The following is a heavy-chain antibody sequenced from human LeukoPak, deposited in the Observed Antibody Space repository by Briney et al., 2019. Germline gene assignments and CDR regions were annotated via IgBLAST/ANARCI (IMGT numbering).Heavy chain of an antibody. V-gene: IGHV4-38-2*02. CDR1: GYSISSGYQ. J-gene: IGHJ5*02. CDR2: IYHSGSA. D-gene: IGHD2-2*01. Sequence: SEALSLTCGVSGYSISSGYQWAWIRQSPGKGLEWIGSIYHSGSARYNPSLKSRVTISVETSKNQFSLNMYSVTAADTAVYYCARDPRWLTPDCTSTSCYENYFDPWGQGTLVTVSS. CDR3: ARDPRWLTPDCTSTSCYENYFDP.